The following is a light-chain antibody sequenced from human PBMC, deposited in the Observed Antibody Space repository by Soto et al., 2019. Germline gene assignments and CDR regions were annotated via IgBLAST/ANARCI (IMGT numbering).Light chain of an antibody. V-gene: IGKV3-15*01. CDR3: QQFNSLPGT. CDR2: GPS. J-gene: IGKJ1*01. Sequence: EIVMTQSPATLSVSPGERATLSCRASQSVSSNLAWYQQKPGQAPRLLIYGPSTRATGIPARFSGSGSGTEFTLTISSLQSEDFAVYYCQQFNSLPGTFGQGTKVEIK. CDR1: QSVSSN.